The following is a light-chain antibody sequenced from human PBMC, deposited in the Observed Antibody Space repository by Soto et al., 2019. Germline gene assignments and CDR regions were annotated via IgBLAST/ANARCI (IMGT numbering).Light chain of an antibody. J-gene: IGLJ2*01. CDR2: EAS. Sequence: QSVLTQPASVSGSPGQSITISCTGTSNDVGSYNLVSWYQQHPDNAPKLIIYEASKRPSGVSDRFSGSKSGNSASLTISGLQAEDEADYFCCSFAGSGTVIFGGGTKVTVL. CDR3: CSFAGSGTVI. V-gene: IGLV2-23*01. CDR1: SNDVGSYNL.